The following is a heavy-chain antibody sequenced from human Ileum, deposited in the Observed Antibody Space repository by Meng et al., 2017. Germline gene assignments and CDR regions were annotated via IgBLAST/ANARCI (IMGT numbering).Heavy chain of an antibody. J-gene: IGHJ4*02. CDR1: TCSISLPPY. CDR2: ISHSWSA. CDR3: ARHGGYSQDF. D-gene: IGHD4-23*01. V-gene: IGHV4-4*01. Sequence: HLHASPPLLFLPSATLSLSFAVSTCSISLPPYFLSFPPPPGMVLHWLCHISHSWSAYYNPSLKSRVTMSVDKSKSQFSLMLTSVTAADTAIYCCARHGGYSQDFWGQGTLVTVSS.